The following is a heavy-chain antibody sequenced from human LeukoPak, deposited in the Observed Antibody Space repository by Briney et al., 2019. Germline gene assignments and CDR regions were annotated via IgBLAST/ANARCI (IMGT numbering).Heavy chain of an antibody. D-gene: IGHD2-2*01. CDR3: ARPRSYQLLLFDY. V-gene: IGHV4-34*01. CDR1: GGSFSGYY. CDR2: INHSGST. J-gene: IGHJ4*02. Sequence: SETLSLTCAVYGGSFSGYYWSWIRQPPGKGLEWIGEINHSGSTNYNPSLKGRVTISVDTSKNQFSLKLSSVTAADTAVYYCARPRSYQLLLFDYWGQGTLVTVSS.